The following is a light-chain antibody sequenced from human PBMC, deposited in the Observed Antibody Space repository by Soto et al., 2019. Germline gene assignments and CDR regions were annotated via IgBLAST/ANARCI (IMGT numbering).Light chain of an antibody. CDR3: QKFNTAPLT. Sequence: DIQMTQSPSSLSASVGDRVTITCRASQDISFYLAGYQQKPGKVPKLLIYSASTLQSGVPSRFSGSGSGTDFTLTISSLQPEDVATYYCQKFNTAPLTFGQGTRLEIK. V-gene: IGKV1-27*01. CDR2: SAS. J-gene: IGKJ5*01. CDR1: QDISFY.